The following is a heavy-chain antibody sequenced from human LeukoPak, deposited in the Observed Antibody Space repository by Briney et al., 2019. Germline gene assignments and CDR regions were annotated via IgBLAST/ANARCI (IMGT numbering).Heavy chain of an antibody. V-gene: IGHV1-69*13. CDR3: ARDRGYCSSTSCYNFDY. J-gene: IGHJ4*02. CDR1: GGTFSSCA. D-gene: IGHD2-2*02. Sequence: SVKVSCKASGGTFSSCAISWVRQAPGQGLEWMGGIIPIFCTANYAQKLQGRVTITADESTSTAYMELSSLRSEDTAVYYCARDRGYCSSTSCYNFDYWGQGTLVTVSS. CDR2: IIPIFCTA.